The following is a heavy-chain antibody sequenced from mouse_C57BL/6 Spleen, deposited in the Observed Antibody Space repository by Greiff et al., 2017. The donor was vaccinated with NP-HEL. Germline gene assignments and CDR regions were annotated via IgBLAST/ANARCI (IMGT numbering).Heavy chain of an antibody. V-gene: IGHV14-3*01. CDR3: ARSGYYGSSYSWFAY. CDR1: GFNIKNTY. J-gene: IGHJ3*01. CDR2: IDPANGNT. Sequence: EVQGVESVAELVRPGVSVKLSCTASGFNIKNTYMHWVKQRPEQGLEWIGRIDPANGNTKYAPKFQGKATITADTSSNTAYLQLSSLTSEDTAIYYCARSGYYGSSYSWFAYWGQGTLVTVSA. D-gene: IGHD1-1*01.